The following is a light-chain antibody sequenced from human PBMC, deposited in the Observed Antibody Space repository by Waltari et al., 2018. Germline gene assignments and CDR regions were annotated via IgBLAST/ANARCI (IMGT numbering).Light chain of an antibody. Sequence: EIVLTQSPATLSLSPGERATLSCRASQSVGTYLAWYKQKPGQAPSLLISDASYRASGIPARFSGSGSGTDFTLTISSLEPEDFAIYYCQQRTDWPPLTFGGGTKVEIK. V-gene: IGKV3-11*01. CDR1: QSVGTY. CDR3: QQRTDWPPLT. J-gene: IGKJ4*01. CDR2: DAS.